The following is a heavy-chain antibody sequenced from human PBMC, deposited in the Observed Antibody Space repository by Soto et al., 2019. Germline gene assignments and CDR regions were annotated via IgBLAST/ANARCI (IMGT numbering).Heavy chain of an antibody. CDR1: GYRVSSNSAA. CDR3: ARDSYRYQTRNYYYYGMDV. CDR2: TYYRSKWYN. V-gene: IGHV6-1*01. J-gene: IGHJ6*02. D-gene: IGHD2-2*01. Sequence: SQTLSLTCAISGYRVSSNSAALNWIRHSPSIGLALLGRTYYRSKWYNDYAVSVKSRITINPDTSKNQFSLQLNSVTPEDTAVYYCARDSYRYQTRNYYYYGMDVWGQGTTVTVSS.